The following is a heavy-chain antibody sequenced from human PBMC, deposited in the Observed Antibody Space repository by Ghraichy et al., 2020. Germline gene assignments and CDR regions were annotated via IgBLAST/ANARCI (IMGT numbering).Heavy chain of an antibody. CDR1: GFTFSSYA. J-gene: IGHJ3*02. Sequence: GGSLRLSCAASGFTFSSYAMHWVRQAPGKGLEWVAVISYDGSNKYYADSVKGRFTISRDNSKNTLYLQMNSLRAEDTAVYYCARVRDYGDYVDAFDIWGQGTMVTVSS. D-gene: IGHD4-17*01. CDR2: ISYDGSNK. V-gene: IGHV3-30*04. CDR3: ARVRDYGDYVDAFDI.